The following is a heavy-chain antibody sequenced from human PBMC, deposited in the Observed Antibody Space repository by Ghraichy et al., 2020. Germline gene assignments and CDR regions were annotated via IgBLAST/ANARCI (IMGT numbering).Heavy chain of an antibody. CDR1: GGSISSRTYC. D-gene: IGHD2-15*01. J-gene: IGHJ6*02. CDR2: IYYTGTT. V-gene: IGHV4-39*07. CDR3: ARDPVDYYFYGMDV. Sequence: SETLSLTCTVSGGSISSRTYCWGWIRQPPGKGLEWIGNIYYTGTTYHNPSLKRRVTISIDTSKNQFSLKLSSVTAADTAVYYYARDPVDYYFYGMDVWGQGTTVTVS.